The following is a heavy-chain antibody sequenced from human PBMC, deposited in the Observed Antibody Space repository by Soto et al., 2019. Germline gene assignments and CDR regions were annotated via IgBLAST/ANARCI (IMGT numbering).Heavy chain of an antibody. V-gene: IGHV3-30-3*01. Sequence: PGGSLRLSCAASGFTFSSYAMHWVRQAPGKGLEWVAVISYDGSNKYYADSVKGRFTISRDNSKNTLYLQMNSLRAEDTAVYYCARSSLDYPLDYWGQGTLVTVSS. CDR1: GFTFSSYA. J-gene: IGHJ4*02. CDR2: ISYDGSNK. D-gene: IGHD4-17*01. CDR3: ARSSLDYPLDY.